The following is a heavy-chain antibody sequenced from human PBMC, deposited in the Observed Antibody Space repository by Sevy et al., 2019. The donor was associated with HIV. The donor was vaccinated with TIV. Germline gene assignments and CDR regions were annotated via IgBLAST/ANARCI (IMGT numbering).Heavy chain of an antibody. CDR2: ISSSGSTI. V-gene: IGHV3-11*01. CDR3: AGLGGGYYDSSGYYYVGH. J-gene: IGHJ4*02. D-gene: IGHD3-22*01. Sequence: GGSLRLSCAASGFTFSDYYMSWIRQAPGKGLEWVSYISSSGSTIYYADSVKCRFTISRDNAKNSLYLQMNSLRAEDPAVYYCAGLGGGYYDSSGYYYVGHWGQGTLVTVSS. CDR1: GFTFSDYY.